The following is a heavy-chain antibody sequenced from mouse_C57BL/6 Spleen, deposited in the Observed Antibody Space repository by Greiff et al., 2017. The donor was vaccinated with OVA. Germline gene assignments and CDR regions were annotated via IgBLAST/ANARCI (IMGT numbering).Heavy chain of an antibody. CDR2: IWSDGST. D-gene: IGHD2-2*01. J-gene: IGHJ2*01. CDR3: ARGGYDEEGYFDY. Sequence: LVAPSQSLSITCTVSGFSLTSYGVHWVRQPPGKGLEWLVVIWSDGSTTYNSALKSRLSISKDNSKSQVFLKMNSLQTDDTAMYYCARGGYDEEGYFDYWGQGTTLTVSS. CDR1: GFSLTSYG. V-gene: IGHV2-6-2*01.